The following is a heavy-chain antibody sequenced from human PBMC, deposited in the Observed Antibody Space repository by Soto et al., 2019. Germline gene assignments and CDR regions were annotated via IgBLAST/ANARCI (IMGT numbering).Heavy chain of an antibody. V-gene: IGHV4-34*01. D-gene: IGHD6-6*01. CDR1: GGSFSGYY. J-gene: IGHJ4*02. CDR2: INHSGST. CDR3: GRDSSGDSSSSPFDY. Sequence: SETLSLTCAVYGGSFSGYYWSWIRQPPGKGLEWIGEINHSGSTNYNPSLKSRVTISVDTSKNQFSLKLSSVTAADTAVYYCGRDSSGDSSSSPFDYWGQGTLVTVSS.